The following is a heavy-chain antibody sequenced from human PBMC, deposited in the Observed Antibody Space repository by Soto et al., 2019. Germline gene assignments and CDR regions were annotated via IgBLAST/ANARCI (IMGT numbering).Heavy chain of an antibody. V-gene: IGHV4-31*03. CDR1: GGCISSGGYS. J-gene: IGHJ4*02. Sequence: SGTLSLTCTVSGGCISSGGYSGSWIRQHPGKGLEWIGYIYYSGSTYYNPSLKSRVTISVDTSKNQFSLKLSSVTAADTAVYYCARVYAAVAGISTDFDYWGQGTLVTVSS. CDR2: IYYSGST. CDR3: ARVYAAVAGISTDFDY. D-gene: IGHD6-19*01.